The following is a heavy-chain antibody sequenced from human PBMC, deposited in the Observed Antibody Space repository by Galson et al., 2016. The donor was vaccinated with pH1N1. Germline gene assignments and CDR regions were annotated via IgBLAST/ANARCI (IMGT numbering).Heavy chain of an antibody. CDR3: ARGRKYAMDV. J-gene: IGHJ6*02. CDR1: GYTFTSYD. V-gene: IGHV1-8*01. D-gene: IGHD1-14*01. Sequence: SVKVSCKASGYTFTSYDINWVRQATGQGLEWMGWMNPNSGNTGPAQKFQGRVTMTRNSSITTAYMELSSLRFEDTAVYYCARGRKYAMDVWGQGTTVTVSS. CDR2: MNPNSGNT.